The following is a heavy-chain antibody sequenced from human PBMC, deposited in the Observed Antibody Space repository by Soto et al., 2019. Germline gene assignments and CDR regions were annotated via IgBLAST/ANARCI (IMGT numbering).Heavy chain of an antibody. J-gene: IGHJ6*02. V-gene: IGHV3-11*06. Sequence: KTAGSLTLSCAASGFTFSDYYMSWIRQAPGKGLEWVSYISSSSSYTNYADSVKGRFTISRDNAKSSLYLQMNSLRAEDTAVYYCAREEDSGYDTYYYGMDVWGQGTTVTVSS. CDR2: ISSSSSYT. CDR3: AREEDSGYDTYYYGMDV. D-gene: IGHD5-12*01. CDR1: GFTFSDYY.